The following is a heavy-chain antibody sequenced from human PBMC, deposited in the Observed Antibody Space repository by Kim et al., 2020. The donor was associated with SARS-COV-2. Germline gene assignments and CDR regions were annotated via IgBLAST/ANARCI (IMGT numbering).Heavy chain of an antibody. J-gene: IGHJ4*02. Sequence: GGSLRLSCAASGFTFSSYGMSWVRQAPGKGLEWVSAITGGGGRTFYADLVKGSFTISRENSKNTLYLQLNSLRDDDTALYYCTRPSGSAWNFAYWGQGTLVTVSS. CDR2: ITGGGGRT. D-gene: IGHD6-25*01. CDR1: GFTFSSYG. V-gene: IGHV3-23*01. CDR3: TRPSGSAWNFAY.